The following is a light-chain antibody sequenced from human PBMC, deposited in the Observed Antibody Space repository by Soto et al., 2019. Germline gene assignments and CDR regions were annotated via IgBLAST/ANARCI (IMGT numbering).Light chain of an antibody. CDR3: SSYTSSSTLRV. V-gene: IGLV2-14*01. J-gene: IGLJ3*02. Sequence: QSALTQPASVSGSPGQSITISCTGTSSDVGGYNYVSWYQQHPGKAPKLMIYEVSNRPSGVSNRFSGSTSGNTASLTISGLQAEGEADYYCSSYTSSSTLRVFGGGTKVTVL. CDR2: EVS. CDR1: SSDVGGYNY.